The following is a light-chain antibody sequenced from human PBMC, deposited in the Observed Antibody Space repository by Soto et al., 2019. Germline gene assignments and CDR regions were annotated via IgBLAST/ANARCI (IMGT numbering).Light chain of an antibody. CDR3: QQANSFSS. Sequence: DIQMTQSPSSVSASVGDRVTITCRASQGISSWLAWCQQKPGKAPKLLIYAASSLQSGVPSRFSGSGSGTDFTLTISSLQPEDFATYYCQQANSFSSFGPGTKVDIK. CDR1: QGISSW. V-gene: IGKV1-12*02. CDR2: AAS. J-gene: IGKJ3*01.